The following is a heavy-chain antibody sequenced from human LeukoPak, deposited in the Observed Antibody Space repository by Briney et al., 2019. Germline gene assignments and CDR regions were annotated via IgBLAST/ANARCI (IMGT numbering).Heavy chain of an antibody. CDR1: GYTFTSYG. J-gene: IGHJ5*02. CDR2: IIPIFGTA. V-gene: IGHV1-69*13. D-gene: IGHD1-26*01. Sequence: SVKVSCKASGYTFTSYGISWVRQAPGQGLEWMGGIIPIFGTANYAQKFQGRVTITADESTSTAYMELSSLRSEDTAVYYCASPAVGATTDNWFDPWGQGTLVTVSS. CDR3: ASPAVGATTDNWFDP.